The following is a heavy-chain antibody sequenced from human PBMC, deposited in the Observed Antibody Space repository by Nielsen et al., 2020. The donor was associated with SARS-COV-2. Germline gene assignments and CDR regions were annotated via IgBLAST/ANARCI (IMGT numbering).Heavy chain of an antibody. Sequence: GESLKISCTASGFTFSIYGMNWVRPAPGKGLQWVSSIPSSSNYIYYTDSVKGRFTISRANAKTSLYLQMNCLRAVDTAVYYCARSDYDYVRSPFYYWGQGTLVTVSS. CDR3: ARSDYDYVRSPFYY. CDR2: IPSSSNYI. J-gene: IGHJ4*02. D-gene: IGHD3-16*01. V-gene: IGHV3-21*01. CDR1: GFTFSIYG.